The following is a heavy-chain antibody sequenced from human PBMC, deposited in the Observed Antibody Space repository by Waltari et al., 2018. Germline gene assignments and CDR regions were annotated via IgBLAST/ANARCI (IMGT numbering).Heavy chain of an antibody. D-gene: IGHD3-3*01. CDR3: ARSYDFWSGYPLDY. J-gene: IGHJ4*02. V-gene: IGHV4-59*01. Sequence: QVQLQESGPGLVKPSETLSLTCTVSGHSITNYYWNWIRQPPGKELEWIGYIAYNGRTNYNPSLKSRVTISVDTSKTQFSLKLSSVTAADTAVYFCARSYDFWSGYPLDYWGQGTLVTVSS. CDR1: GHSITNYY. CDR2: IAYNGRT.